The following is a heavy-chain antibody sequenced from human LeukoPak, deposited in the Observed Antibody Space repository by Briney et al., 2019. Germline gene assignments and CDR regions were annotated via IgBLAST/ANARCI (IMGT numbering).Heavy chain of an antibody. CDR3: ARDGYSSSGYYYMDV. J-gene: IGHJ6*03. V-gene: IGHV1-46*01. CDR1: GYTFTSYY. CDR2: INPSGGST. Sequence: ASVKVSCKASGYTFTSYYMHWVRQAPGQGLEWMGIINPSGGSTSYAQKFQGRVTMTRDTSTSTVYMELSSLRSEDTAVYHCARDGYSSSGYYYMDVWGKGTTVTVSS. D-gene: IGHD6-6*01.